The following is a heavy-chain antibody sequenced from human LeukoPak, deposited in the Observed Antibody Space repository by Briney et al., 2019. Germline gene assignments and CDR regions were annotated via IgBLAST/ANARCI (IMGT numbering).Heavy chain of an antibody. J-gene: IGHJ6*02. CDR2: IWYDGSNK. Sequence: GGSLRLSCAASGFTFSSYGMPWVRQAPGKGLEWGAVIWYDGSNKYYADSVKGRFTISRDNSKNTLYLQMNSLRAEDTAVYYCAKRLGSSSGYYYYYGMDVWGQGTTVTVSS. CDR1: GFTFSSYG. CDR3: AKRLGSSSGYYYYYGMDV. D-gene: IGHD6-6*01. V-gene: IGHV3-30*02.